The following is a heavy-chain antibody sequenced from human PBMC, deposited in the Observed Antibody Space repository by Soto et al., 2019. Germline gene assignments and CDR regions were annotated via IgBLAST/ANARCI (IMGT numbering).Heavy chain of an antibody. J-gene: IGHJ6*02. D-gene: IGHD2-21*02. V-gene: IGHV4-59*01. Sequence: SETLSLTCTVSGGSISGYYWGWIRQPPGKGLEWIGYMYNTGSTVYNPSSKSRVTISVDTSKNQFSLKLNSVTAADTAVYYCARDLWGYCGTDCYPLDVWGQGTTVTVSS. CDR2: MYNTGST. CDR1: GGSISGYY. CDR3: ARDLWGYCGTDCYPLDV.